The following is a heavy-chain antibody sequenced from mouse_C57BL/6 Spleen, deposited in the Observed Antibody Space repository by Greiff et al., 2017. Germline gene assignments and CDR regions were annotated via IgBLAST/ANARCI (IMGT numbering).Heavy chain of an antibody. D-gene: IGHD2-1*01. CDR2: ISYDGSN. V-gene: IGHV3-6*01. Sequence: EVQLQESGPGLVKPSQSLSLTCSVTGYSITSGYYWNWIRQFPGNKLEWMGYISYDGSNNYNPSLKNRISITRDTSKNQFFLKLNSVTTEDTATYYCAREGYGNYNVNWYFDVWGTGTTVTVSS. CDR1: GYSITSGYY. CDR3: AREGYGNYNVNWYFDV. J-gene: IGHJ1*03.